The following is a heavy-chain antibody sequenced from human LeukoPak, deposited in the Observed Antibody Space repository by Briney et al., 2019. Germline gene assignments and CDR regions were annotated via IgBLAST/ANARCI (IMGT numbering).Heavy chain of an antibody. D-gene: IGHD3-9*01. CDR2: INHSGST. CDR1: GGSFSGYY. CDR3: ARLLRYFDWFPKEQGNPWFDP. J-gene: IGHJ5*02. V-gene: IGHV4-34*01. Sequence: SETLSLTCAVYGGSFSGYYWSWIRQPPGKGLEWIGEINHSGSTNYNPSLKSRVTISVDTSKNQFSLKLSSVTAADTAVYYCARLLRYFDWFPKEQGNPWFDPWGQGTLVTVSS.